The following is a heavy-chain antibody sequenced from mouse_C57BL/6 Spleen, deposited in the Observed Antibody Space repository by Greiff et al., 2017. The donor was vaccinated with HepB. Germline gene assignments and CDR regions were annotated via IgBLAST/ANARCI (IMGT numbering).Heavy chain of an antibody. V-gene: IGHV1-52*01. CDR3: ARSRGNYDAMDY. CDR1: GYTFTSYW. CDR2: IDPSDSET. J-gene: IGHJ4*01. D-gene: IGHD2-1*01. Sequence: QVQLQQPGAELVRPGSSVKLSCKASGYTFTSYWMHWVKQRPIQGLEWIGNIDPSDSETHYNQKFKDKATLTVDKSSSTAYMQLSSLTSEDSAVYYCARSRGNYDAMDYWGQGTSVTVSS.